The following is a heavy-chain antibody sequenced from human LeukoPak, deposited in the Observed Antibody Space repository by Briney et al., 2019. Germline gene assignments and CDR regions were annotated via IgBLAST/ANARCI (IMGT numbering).Heavy chain of an antibody. Sequence: GGSLRLSCAASGFTVSNNYMSWVRQAPGKGLEWVSLTHSGGDTSYADYVKGRLTISRDNSKNSLYLQMNNLTAEDTAVYYCGRKYYYGSGRYSKIYYWGQGALVTVSS. CDR3: GRKYYYGSGRYSKIYY. V-gene: IGHV3-66*01. CDR1: GFTVSNNY. J-gene: IGHJ4*02. CDR2: THSGGDT. D-gene: IGHD3-10*01.